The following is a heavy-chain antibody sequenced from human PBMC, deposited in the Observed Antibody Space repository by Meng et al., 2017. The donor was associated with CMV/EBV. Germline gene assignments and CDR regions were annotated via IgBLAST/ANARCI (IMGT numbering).Heavy chain of an antibody. J-gene: IGHJ5*02. D-gene: IGHD1-26*01. Sequence: LGLSCAASGFTFRSCWMRWVRLAPGKGLVWVSRIHSDGSRASYAESVKGQFTISRDNAKNALYLQMNSLRAEGTAVCCCTGGDWFDPWGQGTLVTVSS. CDR1: GFTFRSCW. V-gene: IGHV3-74*01. CDR3: TGGDWFDP. CDR2: IHSDGSRA.